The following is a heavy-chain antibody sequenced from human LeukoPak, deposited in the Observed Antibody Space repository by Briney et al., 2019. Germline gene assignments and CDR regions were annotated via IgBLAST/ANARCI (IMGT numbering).Heavy chain of an antibody. J-gene: IGHJ4*02. CDR3: VKALYDSGGYYYAY. Sequence: PGGSLRFSCAASGFTFSRYGMHWVRQAPGKGLEYVSAISFGGGSTYYADSVKGRFTISRDNSKNTLYLHMSSLRGEEPAVYYCVKALYDSGGYYYAYWGQGTLVTVSS. CDR2: ISFGGGST. CDR1: GFTFSRYG. D-gene: IGHD3-22*01. V-gene: IGHV3-64D*06.